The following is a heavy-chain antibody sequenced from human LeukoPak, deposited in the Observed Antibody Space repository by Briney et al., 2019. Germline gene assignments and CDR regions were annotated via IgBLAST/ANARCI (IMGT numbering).Heavy chain of an antibody. D-gene: IGHD1-26*01. CDR3: AKSGYSGSYMVRTHYYFDY. CDR1: GFTFSSYG. CDR2: ISYDGSNK. J-gene: IGHJ4*02. Sequence: GGSLRLSCAASGFTFSSYGMHWVRQAPGKGLEWVAVISYDGSNKYYADSVKGRFTISRDNSKNTLYLQMNSLRAEDTAVYYCAKSGYSGSYMVRTHYYFDYWGQGTLVTVSS. V-gene: IGHV3-30*18.